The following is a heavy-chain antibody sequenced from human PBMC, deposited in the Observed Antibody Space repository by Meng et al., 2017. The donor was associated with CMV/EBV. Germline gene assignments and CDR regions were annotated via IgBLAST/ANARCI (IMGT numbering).Heavy chain of an antibody. J-gene: IGHJ5*02. Sequence: QVQLQESGPGLVKPSAPLSLPCTVSGGSISSYYWSWIRQPAGKGLEWIGRIYTSGSTNYNPSLKSRVTMSVDTSKNQFSLKLSSVTAADTAVYYCARSMVVAGDWFDPWGQGTLVTVSS. V-gene: IGHV4-4*07. CDR1: GGSISSYY. D-gene: IGHD2-15*01. CDR2: IYTSGST. CDR3: ARSMVVAGDWFDP.